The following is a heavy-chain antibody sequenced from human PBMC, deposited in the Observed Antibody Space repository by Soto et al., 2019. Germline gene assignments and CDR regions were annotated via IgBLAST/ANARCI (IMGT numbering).Heavy chain of an antibody. V-gene: IGHV4-30-2*01. CDR2: IYHSGGT. J-gene: IGHJ6*02. CDR1: GGSVSRGGYS. CDR3: ASNRDIVLVPSAAGSMDV. Sequence: QLQLQESGSQLVKPSQTLSLTCAVSGGSVSRGGYSWNWIRQPPGKGLEWIGYIYHSGGTDYNPSLKSRVTISVDRSKNHFSLKLTSVTAADTAVYYCASNRDIVLVPSAAGSMDVWGQGTTVTVSS. D-gene: IGHD2-2*01.